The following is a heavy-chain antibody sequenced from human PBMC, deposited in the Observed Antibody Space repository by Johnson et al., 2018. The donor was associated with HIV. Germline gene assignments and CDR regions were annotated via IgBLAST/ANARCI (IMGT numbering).Heavy chain of an antibody. CDR2: IRYDGDIT. Sequence: MQLVESGGGVVQPGGSLRLSCAASGFTFSNYGMHWVRQAPGKGLEWVAFIRYDGDITYYVDSVKGRFTSSRDNSKNTLYLQMNSLRTEDTAMYYCAKLVGATHPLDIWGQGTMVTVSS. V-gene: IGHV3-30*02. D-gene: IGHD1-26*01. J-gene: IGHJ3*02. CDR3: AKLVGATHPLDI. CDR1: GFTFSNYG.